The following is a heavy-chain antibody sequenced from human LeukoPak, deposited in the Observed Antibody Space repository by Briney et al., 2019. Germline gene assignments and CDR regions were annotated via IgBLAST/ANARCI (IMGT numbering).Heavy chain of an antibody. Sequence: PGGSLRLSCAASGFTFSNFSMNWVRQAPGKGLQWVSSISSIITYMYYADSVKGRFTISRDNAKNSLFLQMNSLRAEDTAVYYCAKDRTASDYWGQGTLVTVSS. CDR1: GFTFSNFS. V-gene: IGHV3-21*01. CDR2: ISSIITYM. D-gene: IGHD4-17*01. J-gene: IGHJ4*02. CDR3: AKDRTASDY.